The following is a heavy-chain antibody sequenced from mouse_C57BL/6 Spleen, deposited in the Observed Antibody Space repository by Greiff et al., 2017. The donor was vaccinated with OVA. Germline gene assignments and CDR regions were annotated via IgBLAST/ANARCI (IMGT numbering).Heavy chain of an antibody. CDR3: ARWGLRGGGYYAMDY. V-gene: IGHV14-2*01. J-gene: IGHJ4*01. CDR2: IDPEDGET. CDR1: GFNIKDYY. D-gene: IGHD2-4*01. Sequence: EVMLVESGAELVKPGASVKLSCTASGFNIKDYYMHWVKQRTEQGLEWIGRIDPEDGETKYAPKFQGKATITADTSSNTAYLQLSSLTSEDTAVYYCARWGLRGGGYYAMDYWGQGTSVTVSS.